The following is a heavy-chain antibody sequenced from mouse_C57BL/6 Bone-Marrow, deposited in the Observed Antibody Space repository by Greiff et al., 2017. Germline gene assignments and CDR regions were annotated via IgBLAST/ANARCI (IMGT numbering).Heavy chain of an antibody. J-gene: IGHJ3*01. V-gene: IGHV5-6*02. Sequence: EVKLVESGGDLVKPGGSLKLSCAASGFTFSSYGMSWVRQTPDKRLEWVATLSSGGSYTYYPDSVKGRFTISRDNAKNTLYLQMSSLQSEDTAMYYCARHGYDYAWFAYWGQGTLVTVSA. CDR2: LSSGGSYT. CDR3: ARHGYDYAWFAY. CDR1: GFTFSSYG. D-gene: IGHD2-4*01.